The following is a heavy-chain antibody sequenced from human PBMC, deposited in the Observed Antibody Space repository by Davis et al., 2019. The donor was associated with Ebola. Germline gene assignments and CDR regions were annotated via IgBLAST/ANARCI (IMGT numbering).Heavy chain of an antibody. Sequence: GESLKISCAASGFTVSSNYMSWVRQAPGKGLEWVSVIYSGGSTYYADSVKGRFTISRDNSKSTLYLQMNSLRAEDTAVYYCARDSGSSGWSRVYYYYYGMDVWGQGTTVTVSS. CDR1: GFTVSSNY. J-gene: IGHJ6*02. V-gene: IGHV3-53*05. CDR2: IYSGGST. CDR3: ARDSGSSGWSRVYYYYYGMDV. D-gene: IGHD6-19*01.